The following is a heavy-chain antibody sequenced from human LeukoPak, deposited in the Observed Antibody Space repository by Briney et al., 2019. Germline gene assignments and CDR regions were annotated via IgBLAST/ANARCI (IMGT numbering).Heavy chain of an antibody. D-gene: IGHD3-16*01. CDR2: ISSSSGTI. CDR1: GFTFSTYS. J-gene: IGHJ6*03. V-gene: IGHV3-48*01. CDR3: ARRSEFGVLYYMDV. Sequence: GGSLRLSCAASGFTFSTYSMNWVRQAPGKGLEWVSYISSSSGTIYYADSVKGRFTISRDNANNSLYLQMNSLRAEDTAVYYCARRSEFGVLYYMDVWGKGTTVTVSS.